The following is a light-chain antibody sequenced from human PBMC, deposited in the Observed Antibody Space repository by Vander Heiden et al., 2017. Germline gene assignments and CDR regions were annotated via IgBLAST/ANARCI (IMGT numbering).Light chain of an antibody. J-gene: IGKJ4*01. CDR3: QQYYRSPLT. CDR1: QSVSSSY. CDR2: GAS. V-gene: IGKV3-20*01. Sequence: EIVLTQSSDTLSLSPGERATLSCRATQSVSSSYLAWYQQKPGQSPRLLIYGASSRAAGIPDRFSGSGSGTDFALTISRLEPEDFAVYFCQQYYRSPLTFGGGTKVEIK.